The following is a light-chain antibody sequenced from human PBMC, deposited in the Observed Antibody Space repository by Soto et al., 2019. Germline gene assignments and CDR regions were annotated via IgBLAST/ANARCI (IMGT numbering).Light chain of an antibody. CDR1: QSVSSN. J-gene: IGKJ1*01. CDR2: QTS. CDR3: QQYGSSPT. Sequence: EIVMTQSPATLSVSAGERATLSCRASQSVSSNLAWYQQKPGQAPRLLIYQTSIRAAGIPARFSASGSGTDFTLTISDVQPEDFAVYYCQQYGSSPTFGQGTKVDI. V-gene: IGKV3D-15*03.